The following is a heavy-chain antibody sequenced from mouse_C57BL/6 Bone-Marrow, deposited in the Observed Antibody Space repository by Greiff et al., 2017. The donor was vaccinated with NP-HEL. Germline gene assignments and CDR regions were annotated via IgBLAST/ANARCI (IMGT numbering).Heavy chain of an antibody. Sequence: VQLKQSGPELVKPGDSVKISCKASGYSFTGYFMNWVMQSHGKSLEWIGRINPYNGDTFYNQKFKGKATLTVDKSSSTAHMELRSLTSEDSAVYYCARLPYYYGSSYGYFDVWGTGTTVTVSS. CDR2: INPYNGDT. CDR3: ARLPYYYGSSYGYFDV. CDR1: GYSFTGYF. J-gene: IGHJ1*03. V-gene: IGHV1-20*01. D-gene: IGHD1-1*01.